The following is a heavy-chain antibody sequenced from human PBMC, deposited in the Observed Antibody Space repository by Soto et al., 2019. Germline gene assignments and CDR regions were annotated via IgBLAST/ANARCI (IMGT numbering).Heavy chain of an antibody. Sequence: QVQLQESGPRLVKPSETLSLTCTVSGGSLRNYYCSWFRQPPGKGLAWFAYLNYRWGTFSNPSLQSRVTMSVGTSNDQCSLMLNSVTAADTAVYYCARQGFGELHGLVDVWGQGTTVTVSS. CDR2: LNYRWGT. CDR3: ARQGFGELHGLVDV. J-gene: IGHJ6*02. V-gene: IGHV4-59*08. D-gene: IGHD3-10*01. CDR1: GGSLRNYY.